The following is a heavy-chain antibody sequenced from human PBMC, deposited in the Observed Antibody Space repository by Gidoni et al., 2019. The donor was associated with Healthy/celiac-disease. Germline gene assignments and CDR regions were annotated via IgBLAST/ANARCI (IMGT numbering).Heavy chain of an antibody. V-gene: IGHV3-7*01. CDR3: ARDRAYGYIYDAFDI. J-gene: IGHJ3*02. CDR2: IKQDGSEK. CDR1: GFTFSSYW. Sequence: EVQLVESGGGLVQPGWSLRLSCAASGFTFSSYWMSWVRQAPGKGLEWVANIKQDGSEKDYVDSVKGRLTISRDNAKNSLYLQMNSLRAEDTAVYYCARDRAYGYIYDAFDIWGQGTMVTVSS. D-gene: IGHD5-18*01.